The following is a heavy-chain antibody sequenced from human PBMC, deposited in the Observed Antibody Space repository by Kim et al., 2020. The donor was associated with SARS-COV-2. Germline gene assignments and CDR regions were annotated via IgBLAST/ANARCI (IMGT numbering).Heavy chain of an antibody. CDR2: ST. J-gene: IGHJ4*02. Sequence: STYYHPSLKSRVTISVETAKNQFSLKLISVTAAATAVYYCARAESGGHFDYWGQGTLVPVSS. D-gene: IGHD2-15*01. V-gene: IGHV4-31*02. CDR3: ARAESGGHFDY.